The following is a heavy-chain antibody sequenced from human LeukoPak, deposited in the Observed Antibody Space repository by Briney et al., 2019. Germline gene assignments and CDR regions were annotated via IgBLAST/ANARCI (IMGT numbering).Heavy chain of an antibody. CDR2: TYYRSKWYN. V-gene: IGHV6-1*01. CDR1: GDSVSSNSAA. Sequence: SQTLSLTCAISGDSVSSNSAAWNWIRQSPSRGLEWLGRTYYRSKWYNDYAVSVKSRITINPDTSKNQFSLKLSSVTAADTAVYYCAGLIRPHDAFDIWGQGTMVTVSS. J-gene: IGHJ3*02. D-gene: IGHD3-16*01. CDR3: AGLIRPHDAFDI.